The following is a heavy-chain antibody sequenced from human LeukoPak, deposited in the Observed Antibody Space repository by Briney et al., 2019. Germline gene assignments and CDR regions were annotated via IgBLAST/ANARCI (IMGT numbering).Heavy chain of an antibody. V-gene: IGHV4-59*08. CDR3: ARREERYDILTGYTRRDAFDI. Sequence: SETLSLTCTVSGGSISSYYWSWIRQPPGKGLEWIGYIYYSGSTNYNPSLKSRVTISVDTSKNQFSLKLSSVTAADTAVYYCARREERYDILTGYTRRDAFDIWGQGTMVTVSS. J-gene: IGHJ3*02. D-gene: IGHD3-9*01. CDR1: GGSISSYY. CDR2: IYYSGST.